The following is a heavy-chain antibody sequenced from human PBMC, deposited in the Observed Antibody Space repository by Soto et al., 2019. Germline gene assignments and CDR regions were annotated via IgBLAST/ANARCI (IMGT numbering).Heavy chain of an antibody. J-gene: IGHJ6*02. Sequence: ASVKVSCKASGYTFSNYAISLLRQAPGQGLEWMGWITAHNGNAKYAQKFQARVTMTTDTSTSTASMELRSLTSDDTAVYYCARDAPYDDFWSGVMELYYYGMDVWGQGTTVTVSS. V-gene: IGHV1-18*01. CDR2: ITAHNGNA. CDR3: ARDAPYDDFWSGVMELYYYGMDV. CDR1: GYTFSNYA. D-gene: IGHD3-3*01.